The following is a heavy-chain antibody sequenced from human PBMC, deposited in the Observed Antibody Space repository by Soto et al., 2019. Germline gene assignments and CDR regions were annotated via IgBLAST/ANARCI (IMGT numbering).Heavy chain of an antibody. Sequence: QVQLVESGGGVVQPGRSLRLSCAASGFTFSSYAMHWVRQAPGKGLEWVAVISYDGSNKYYADSVKGRFTISRDNSKNTLYLQMNSLRAEDTAVYYCVRWTVTTDYWGQGTLVTVSS. CDR2: ISYDGSNK. V-gene: IGHV3-30-3*01. CDR1: GFTFSSYA. CDR3: VRWTVTTDY. D-gene: IGHD4-17*01. J-gene: IGHJ4*02.